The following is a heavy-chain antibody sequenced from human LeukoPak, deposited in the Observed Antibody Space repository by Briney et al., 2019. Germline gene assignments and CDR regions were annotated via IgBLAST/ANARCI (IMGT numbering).Heavy chain of an antibody. D-gene: IGHD1-1*01. CDR1: GFTFSSYW. CDR3: ARDRHWDNWNDENWFDP. CDR2: IKQDGSEK. J-gene: IGHJ5*02. Sequence: PGGSLRLSCAASGFTFSSYWMSWVRQAPGKGLEWVANIKQDGSEKNYVDSVKGRFTISRDNAKNSLYLQMNSLRAEDTAVYYCARDRHWDNWNDENWFDPWGQGTLVTVSS. V-gene: IGHV3-7*01.